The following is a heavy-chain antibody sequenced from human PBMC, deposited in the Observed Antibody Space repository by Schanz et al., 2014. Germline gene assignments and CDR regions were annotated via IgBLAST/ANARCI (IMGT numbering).Heavy chain of an antibody. CDR1: GFNFKAYA. CDR3: AKHVRSLTGNDY. V-gene: IGHV3-23*01. J-gene: IGHJ4*02. CDR2: IGGSGDST. D-gene: IGHD3-9*01. Sequence: EAQLLESGGGLVQPGGSLRLSCAASGFNFKAYAMSWVRQAPGKGLEWVSGIGGSGDSTHYADSVKGRFIISRDNSKNTLYLQVNSLRAEDTAVYYCAKHVRSLTGNDYWGQGTLVNVSS.